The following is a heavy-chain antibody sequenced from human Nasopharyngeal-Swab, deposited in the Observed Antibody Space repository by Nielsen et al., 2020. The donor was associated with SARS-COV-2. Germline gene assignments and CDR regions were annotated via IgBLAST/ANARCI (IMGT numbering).Heavy chain of an antibody. CDR1: GFTFSSYS. D-gene: IGHD3-3*01. J-gene: IGHJ6*02. CDR2: ISSSSSYI. V-gene: IGHV3-21*01. Sequence: GGSLRLSCAASGFTFSSYSMNWVRQAPGKGLEWVPSISSSSSYIYYADSVKGRFTISRDNAKNSLYLQMNSLRAEDTAVYYCASSPGDTIFGVVITNYYYYYGMDVWGQGTTVTVSS. CDR3: ASSPGDTIFGVVITNYYYYYGMDV.